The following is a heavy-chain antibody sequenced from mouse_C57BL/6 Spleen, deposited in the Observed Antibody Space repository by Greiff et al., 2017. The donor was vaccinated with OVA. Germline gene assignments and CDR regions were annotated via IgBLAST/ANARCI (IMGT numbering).Heavy chain of an antibody. CDR2: IDPENGDT. V-gene: IGHV14-4*01. D-gene: IGHD2-1*01. CDR3: TKGNTYFDV. Sequence: EVKLMESGAELVRPGASVKLSCTASGFNIKDDYMHWVKQRPEQGLEWIGWIDPENGDTECASKFQGKATITADTSSNTAYLQLSSLTSEDTAVYYCTKGNTYFDVWGTGTTVTVSS. J-gene: IGHJ1*03. CDR1: GFNIKDDY.